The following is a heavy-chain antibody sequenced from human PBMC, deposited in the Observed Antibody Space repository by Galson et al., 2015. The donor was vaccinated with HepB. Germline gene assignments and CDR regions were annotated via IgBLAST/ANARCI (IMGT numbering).Heavy chain of an antibody. CDR2: INPSGGST. CDR1: GYTFTSYY. V-gene: IGHV1-46*01. D-gene: IGHD2-2*01. CDR3: ARDQSGDIVVVPAAPTGWFDP. Sequence: KASGYTFTSYYMHWVRQAPGQGLEWMGIINPSGGSTSYAQKFQGRVTMTRDTSTSTVYMELSSLRSEDTAVYYCARDQSGDIVVVPAAPTGWFDPWGQGTLVTVSS. J-gene: IGHJ5*02.